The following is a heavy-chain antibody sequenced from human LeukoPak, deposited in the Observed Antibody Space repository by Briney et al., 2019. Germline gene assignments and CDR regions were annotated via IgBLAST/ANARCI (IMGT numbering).Heavy chain of an antibody. D-gene: IGHD1-14*01. Sequence: PSETLSLTCTVSGGSISSNYWSWIRQPPGKGPEWIGYMYYSGSTNYNPSLKSRVTMSLDTSKNQFSLRLTSVTAADTAVFYCARHIMPILFIDYSGQGTLVTVSS. CDR3: ARHIMPILFIDY. J-gene: IGHJ4*02. CDR1: GGSISSNY. V-gene: IGHV4-59*08. CDR2: MYYSGST.